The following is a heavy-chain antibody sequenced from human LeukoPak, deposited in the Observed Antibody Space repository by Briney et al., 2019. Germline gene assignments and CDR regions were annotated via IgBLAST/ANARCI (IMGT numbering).Heavy chain of an antibody. CDR2: IYYSGST. V-gene: IGHV4-59*01. Sequence: PSATLSLTCTVSGGSISSYYWSWIRQPPGKGLEWIGYIYYSGSTNYNPSLKSRVTISVDTSKNQFSLKLSSVTAADTAVYYCARVWGDAFDIWGQGTMVTVSS. CDR1: GGSISSYY. J-gene: IGHJ3*02. D-gene: IGHD3-16*01. CDR3: ARVWGDAFDI.